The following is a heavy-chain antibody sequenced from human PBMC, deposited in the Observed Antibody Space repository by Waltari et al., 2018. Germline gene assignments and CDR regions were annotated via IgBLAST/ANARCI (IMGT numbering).Heavy chain of an antibody. CDR2: IISSGSTI. CDR1: GFPFSSDE. D-gene: IGHD3-10*01. V-gene: IGHV3-48*03. CDR3: ARVSGELLYYYYGMDV. Sequence: EVQLVESGGGLVQPGGSLRLSCAASGFPFSSDEMNWVRQAPGKGLEWFYYIISSGSTIYYADSLKGRFTISRDNAKKSLYLQMNSLRAEDTAVYYCARVSGELLYYYYGMDVWGQGTTVTVSS. J-gene: IGHJ6*02.